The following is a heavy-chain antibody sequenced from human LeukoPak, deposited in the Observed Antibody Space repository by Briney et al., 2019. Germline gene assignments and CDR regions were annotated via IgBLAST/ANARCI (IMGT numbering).Heavy chain of an antibody. Sequence: ASVKVSCKASGYTFTSYGISWVRQAPGQGLEWMGWISAYNGNTNYAQKLQGRVTMTTDTSTSTAYMELRSLRSDDTAVYYCARKHYYDSSGLFDPWGQGTLVTVSS. CDR1: GYTFTSYG. CDR2: ISAYNGNT. CDR3: ARKHYYDSSGLFDP. V-gene: IGHV1-18*01. J-gene: IGHJ5*02. D-gene: IGHD3-22*01.